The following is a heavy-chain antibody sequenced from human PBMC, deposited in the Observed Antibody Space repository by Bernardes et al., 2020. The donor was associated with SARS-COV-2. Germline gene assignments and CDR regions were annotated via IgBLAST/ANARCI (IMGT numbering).Heavy chain of an antibody. CDR1: GYSFTSYW. CDR2: IYPGDSDT. D-gene: IGHD2-2*01. J-gene: IGHJ6*02. Sequence: GESLKISCKGSGYSFTSYWIGWVRQMPGKGLEWMGIIYPGDSDTRYSPSFQGQVTISADKSISTAYLQWSSLKASDTAMYYCVVPAAMNYYGMDVWGQGTTVTVSS. CDR3: VVPAAMNYYGMDV. V-gene: IGHV5-51*01.